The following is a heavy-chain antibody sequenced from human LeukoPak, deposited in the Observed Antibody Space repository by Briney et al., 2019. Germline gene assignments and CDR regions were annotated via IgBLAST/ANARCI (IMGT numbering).Heavy chain of an antibody. V-gene: IGHV3-23*01. J-gene: IGHJ4*02. D-gene: IGHD3-3*01. CDR1: GFTFSNAW. Sequence: GGSLRLSCAASGFTFSNAWMSWVRQAPGKGLEWVSAISGSGGSTYYADSVKGRFTISRDNSKNTLYLQMNSLRAEDTAVYYCAKTLNYDFWSGYHNWGQGTLVTVSS. CDR2: ISGSGGST. CDR3: AKTLNYDFWSGYHN.